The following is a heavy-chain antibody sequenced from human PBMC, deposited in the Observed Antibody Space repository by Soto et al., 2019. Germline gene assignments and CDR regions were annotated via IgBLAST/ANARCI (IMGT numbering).Heavy chain of an antibody. V-gene: IGHV4-59*08. Sequence: SETLSFTYTVAYGSISSDYWSWIRPPPGKGLEWIGYIYYSGSTNYNPSLKSRVTISVDTSKNQFSLKLSAVTAADTAVYYCARRYGYSFDYWGQGTLVTVSS. J-gene: IGHJ4*02. CDR2: IYYSGST. D-gene: IGHD1-1*01. CDR3: ARRYGYSFDY. CDR1: YGSISSDY.